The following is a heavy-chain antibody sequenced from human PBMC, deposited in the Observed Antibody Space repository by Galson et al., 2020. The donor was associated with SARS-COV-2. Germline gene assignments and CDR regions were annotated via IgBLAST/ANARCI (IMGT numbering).Heavy chain of an antibody. Sequence: SETLSLTCTVSGGSISSGGYYWSWIRQHPGKGLEWIGYIYYSGSTYYNPSLKSRVTISVDTSKNQFSLKLSSVTAADTAVYYCARDVFRKEYHQTHIYYYYGMDVWGQVTTVTVSS. D-gene: IGHD2-2*01. CDR1: GGSISSGGYY. CDR2: IYYSGST. CDR3: ARDVFRKEYHQTHIYYYYGMDV. V-gene: IGHV4-31*03. J-gene: IGHJ6*02.